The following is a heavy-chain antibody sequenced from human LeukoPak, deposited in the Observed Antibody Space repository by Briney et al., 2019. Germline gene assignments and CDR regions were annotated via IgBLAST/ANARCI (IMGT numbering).Heavy chain of an antibody. CDR2: IDWDDDK. J-gene: IGHJ5*02. Sequence: SGPPVVHPTQTLTLTCTFSGFTLSTSGMCVSWIRQPPGKALEWLARIDWDDDKYYYTSLQTRLTVSKDTSKNREVLTMTNMDPVDTATYYCARTPYVSPNWFDPWGQGILVTVSS. D-gene: IGHD3-16*01. V-gene: IGHV2-70*11. CDR1: GFTLSTSGMC. CDR3: ARTPYVSPNWFDP.